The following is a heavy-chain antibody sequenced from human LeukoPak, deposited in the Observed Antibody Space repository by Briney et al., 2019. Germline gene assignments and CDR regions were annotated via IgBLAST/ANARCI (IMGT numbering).Heavy chain of an antibody. CDR3: ARDPRWLAYCGGDCYPTYFDY. D-gene: IGHD2-21*02. CDR2: ISYDGSNK. J-gene: IGHJ4*02. V-gene: IGHV3-30-3*01. CDR1: GFTFSSYA. Sequence: PGGSLRLSCAASGFTFSSYAMHWARQAPGKGLEWVAVISYDGSNKYYADSVKGRFTISRGNSKNTLYLQMNSLRAEDTAVYYCARDPRWLAYCGGDCYPTYFDYWGQGTLVTVSS.